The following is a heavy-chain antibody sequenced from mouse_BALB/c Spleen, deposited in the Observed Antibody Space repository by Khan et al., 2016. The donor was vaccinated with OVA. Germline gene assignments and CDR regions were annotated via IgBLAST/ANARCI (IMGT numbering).Heavy chain of an antibody. CDR3: AREIYYDYAYYYAMDY. V-gene: IGHV2-6-7*01. Sequence: QVQLQQSGPGLVAPSQSLSITCTASGFSLTGYGVNWVRQPPGKGLEWLGMLWGDGSTDYNSALKSRLSISKDNSKSQVFLKMNSLHTDDTARYYCAREIYYDYAYYYAMDYWGQGTSVTVSS. D-gene: IGHD2-4*01. CDR2: LWGDGST. CDR1: GFSLTGYG. J-gene: IGHJ4*01.